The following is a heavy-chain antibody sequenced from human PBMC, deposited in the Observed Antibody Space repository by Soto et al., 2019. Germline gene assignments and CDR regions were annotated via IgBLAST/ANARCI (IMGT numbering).Heavy chain of an antibody. CDR3: VREDDTTGSYSWFDP. Sequence: QVQLVQSGAEVKKPGSSVRVSCKASGAAFNTITINWVRQAPGQGLEWMGGFVPVFGSATYAQKFQGRVAHTADASPSTFYMELSRLNSEDTALYYCVREDDTTGSYSWFDPWGQGTLVTVSS. CDR2: FVPVFGSA. CDR1: GAAFNTIT. V-gene: IGHV1-69*01. D-gene: IGHD3-9*01. J-gene: IGHJ5*02.